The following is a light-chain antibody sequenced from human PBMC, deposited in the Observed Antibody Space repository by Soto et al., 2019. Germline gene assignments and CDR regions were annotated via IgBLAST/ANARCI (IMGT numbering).Light chain of an antibody. CDR2: GAS. Sequence: EIVLTQSPGTLSLSPGERATLSCRASQSINMYYLAWYQQKPGQAPRLLIYGASSRVTGIPDRFSGSGSGTDFTLIISRLEPEDFAVYSCQHYGGSPPWPFGQGTKVEIK. V-gene: IGKV3-20*01. J-gene: IGKJ1*01. CDR1: QSINMYY. CDR3: QHYGGSPPWP.